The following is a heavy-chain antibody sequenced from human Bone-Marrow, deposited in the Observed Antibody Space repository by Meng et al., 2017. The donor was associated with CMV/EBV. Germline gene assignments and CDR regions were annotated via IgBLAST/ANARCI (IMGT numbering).Heavy chain of an antibody. Sequence: GGSLRLSCAASGFTFSSYGMHWVRQAPGKGLVWVAFIRYDGSNKYYAGSVKGRFTISRDNSKNTLYLQMNSLRAEDTAVYYCAKDRIFGEVGYFDYWGQGTLVTVSS. J-gene: IGHJ4*02. V-gene: IGHV3-30*02. D-gene: IGHD3-3*02. CDR2: IRYDGSNK. CDR3: AKDRIFGEVGYFDY. CDR1: GFTFSSYG.